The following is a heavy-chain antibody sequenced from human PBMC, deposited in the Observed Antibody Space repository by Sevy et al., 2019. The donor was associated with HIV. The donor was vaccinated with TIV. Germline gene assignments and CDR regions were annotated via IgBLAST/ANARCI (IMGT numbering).Heavy chain of an antibody. CDR1: GFTFSDSW. D-gene: IGHD2-15*01. CDR2: INQAGSDK. CDR3: AGGGFLSRY. Sequence: GGSLRLSCAASGFTFSDSWMTWVCQGPGKGLEWVANINQAGSDKYYVDSVRGRLTISRDNAKNSLYLQMNSLRVEDTALYYCAGGGFLSRYWGQGSLVTVSS. V-gene: IGHV3-7*01. J-gene: IGHJ4*02.